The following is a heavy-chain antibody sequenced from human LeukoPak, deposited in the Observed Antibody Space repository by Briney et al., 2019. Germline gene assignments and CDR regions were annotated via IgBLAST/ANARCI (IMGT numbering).Heavy chain of an antibody. D-gene: IGHD2-21*01. CDR1: GYTFSGYY. V-gene: IGHV1-2*02. CDR2: DNPGSGGT. CDR3: ARSDVVTADWYFDI. Sequence: GASVKVSCKASGYTFSGYYIHWVRQAPGQGLEWVGRDNPGSGGTKYAQKFQGRVTVTRDTSISTAYMELTSLRFDDTAVYYCARSDVVTADWYFDIWGRGTLVTVSS. J-gene: IGHJ2*01.